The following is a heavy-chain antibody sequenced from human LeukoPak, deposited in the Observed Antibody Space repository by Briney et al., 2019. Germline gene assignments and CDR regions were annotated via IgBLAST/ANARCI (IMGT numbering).Heavy chain of an antibody. D-gene: IGHD6-19*01. CDR1: GFTFNSNA. J-gene: IGHJ3*02. CDR2: ISGSGGST. V-gene: IGHV3-23*01. Sequence: GGSLRLSCAASGFTFNSNAMSWVRQAPGKGLEWVSGISGSGGSTYSADSVKGRFTISRDNSKNTLYLQMNSLRAEDTAVYYCAKEGKPHSSGWSDAFDIWGQGTMVTVSS. CDR3: AKEGKPHSSGWSDAFDI.